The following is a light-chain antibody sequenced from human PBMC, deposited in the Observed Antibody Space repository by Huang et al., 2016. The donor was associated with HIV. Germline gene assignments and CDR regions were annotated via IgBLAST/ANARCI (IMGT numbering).Light chain of an antibody. J-gene: IGKJ1*01. CDR1: QGISSY. Sequence: IQLTQSPSPLSASVGDRVTITCRASQGISSYLAWYQQKPGKAPKLLIYAASTLQSGVPSRFSGSESGTDFTLTISRLQPEDFATYHCQQLNSYPPTFGQGTKVEIK. CDR3: QQLNSYPPT. CDR2: AAS. V-gene: IGKV1-9*01.